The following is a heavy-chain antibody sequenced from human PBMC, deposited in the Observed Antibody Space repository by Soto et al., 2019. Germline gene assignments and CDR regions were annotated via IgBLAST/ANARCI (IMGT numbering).Heavy chain of an antibody. CDR1: GGTFSSYG. Sequence: QVQLVQSGAEVKKPGSSVKVSCKSSGGTFSSYGISWVRQAPGQGLEWMGGIIPIVGTANYAQKFQGRVTITADDSTSTAYSELSSLRSEDTAVYYCTAGEHYHIVTGYLYYYGMDVWGQGTTVTVS. J-gene: IGHJ6*02. D-gene: IGHD3-9*01. CDR3: TAGEHYHIVTGYLYYYGMDV. V-gene: IGHV1-69*01. CDR2: IIPIVGTA.